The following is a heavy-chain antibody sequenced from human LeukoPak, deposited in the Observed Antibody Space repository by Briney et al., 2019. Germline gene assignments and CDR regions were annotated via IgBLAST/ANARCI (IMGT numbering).Heavy chain of an antibody. V-gene: IGHV3-48*01. J-gene: IGHJ5*02. CDR1: GFTFSSYE. CDR2: ISSSSSSI. D-gene: IGHD2-15*01. CDR3: ARDPFCTGGSCYRWFDP. Sequence: GGSLRLSCAASGFTFSSYEMNWVRQAPGQGLEWVSYISSSSSSIYYADSVKGRFTISRDNAKNSLYLQMNSLRVEDTAVYYCARDPFCTGGSCYRWFDPWGQGTLVTVSS.